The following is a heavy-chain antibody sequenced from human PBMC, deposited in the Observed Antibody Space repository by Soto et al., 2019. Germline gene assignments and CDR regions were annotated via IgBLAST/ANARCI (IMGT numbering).Heavy chain of an antibody. V-gene: IGHV4-39*01. CDR1: GGSISSYY. CDR3: ARHPSDFWFDP. CDR2: IYSSENT. Sequence: SETLSLTCTVSGGSISSYYWSWIRQSPGKGLEWIGTIYSSENTYYNPSLKSRVTVSVDTSRTQFSLKLSSVTAADTAVYYCARHPSDFWFDPWGQGTLVTVSS. J-gene: IGHJ5*02. D-gene: IGHD2-21*02.